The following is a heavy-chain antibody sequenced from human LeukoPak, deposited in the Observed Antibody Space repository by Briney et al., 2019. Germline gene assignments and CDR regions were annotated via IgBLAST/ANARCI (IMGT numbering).Heavy chain of an antibody. CDR1: GFTFNDYA. CDR3: AISGYGSGSRDINY. V-gene: IGHV3-9*01. Sequence: GGSLRLSCAASGFTFNDYAMHWVRQAPGKGLEWASGISWNSGSIGYADSVKGRFTISRDNAKNSLYLQMNSLRAEDTALYYCAISGYGSGSRDINYWGQGTLVTVSS. CDR2: ISWNSGSI. J-gene: IGHJ4*02. D-gene: IGHD3-10*01.